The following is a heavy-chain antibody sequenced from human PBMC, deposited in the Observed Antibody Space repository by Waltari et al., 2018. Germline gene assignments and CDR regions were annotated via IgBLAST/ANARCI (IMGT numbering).Heavy chain of an antibody. J-gene: IGHJ4*02. CDR3: ARDEGELPRFDY. V-gene: IGHV3-7*01. D-gene: IGHD1-26*01. CDR2: IKQDGSEK. Sequence: EVQLVESGGGLVQPGGSLRLSCAASGFTISRYWMPWVRQAPGKGLEWVANIKQDGSEKYYVDSVKGRFTISRDNAKNSLYLQMNSLTAEDTAVYYCARDEGELPRFDYWGQGTLVTVSS. CDR1: GFTISRYW.